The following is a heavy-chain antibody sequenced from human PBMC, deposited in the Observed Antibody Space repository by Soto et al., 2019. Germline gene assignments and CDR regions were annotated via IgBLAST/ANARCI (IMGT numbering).Heavy chain of an antibody. Sequence: QITLKESGPTLVKPTQTLTLTCTFSGFSLSSKKVGVGWIRQPPGKTLEWLALIYWDDDVRYSPSLKSSLTIPKDAYKNQVFLTMTNMNPADTGTYYCAHDDVGQQGFDFWGQGTLVTVSS. CDR3: AHDDVGQQGFDF. CDR2: IYWDDDV. CDR1: GFSLSSKKVG. J-gene: IGHJ4*02. V-gene: IGHV2-5*02. D-gene: IGHD6-13*01.